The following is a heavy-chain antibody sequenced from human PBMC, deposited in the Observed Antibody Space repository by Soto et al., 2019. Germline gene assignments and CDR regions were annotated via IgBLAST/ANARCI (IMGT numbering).Heavy chain of an antibody. Sequence: QVQLVQSRAEVKKPGSSVKVSCKASGGTFSSYAISWVRQAPGQGLEWMGGIIPIFGTANYAQKFQGRVTITADESTSTAYMELSSLRSEDTAVYYCATLGYCTNGVCRDYYYYGMDVWGQGTTVTVSS. CDR1: GGTFSSYA. CDR2: IIPIFGTA. CDR3: ATLGYCTNGVCRDYYYYGMDV. V-gene: IGHV1-69*01. D-gene: IGHD2-8*01. J-gene: IGHJ6*02.